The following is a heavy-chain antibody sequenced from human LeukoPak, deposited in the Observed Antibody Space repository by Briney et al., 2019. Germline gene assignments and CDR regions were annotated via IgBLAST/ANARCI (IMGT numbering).Heavy chain of an antibody. Sequence: ASVKVSCKASGYTFTSYGISWVRQAPGQGLEWMGWISAYNGNTNYAQKLQGRVTMTTDTSTSTAYMELRSLRSDDTAVYYCARDGITIFGVVLRTFDIWGQGTMVTVSS. D-gene: IGHD3-3*01. J-gene: IGHJ3*02. CDR2: ISAYNGNT. CDR1: GYTFTSYG. CDR3: ARDGITIFGVVLRTFDI. V-gene: IGHV1-18*01.